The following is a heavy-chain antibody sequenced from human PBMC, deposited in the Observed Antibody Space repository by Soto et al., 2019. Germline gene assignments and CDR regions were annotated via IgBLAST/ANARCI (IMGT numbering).Heavy chain of an antibody. D-gene: IGHD6-19*01. CDR2: MNPNSGNT. V-gene: IGHV1-8*01. CDR3: ASVDSSGWVHIGAFDI. Sequence: QVPLVQSGAEVKKPGASVKVSCKASGYTFTSYDINWVRQATGQGLEWMGWMNPNSGNTGYAQKFQGRVTMTRNTAISTAYMELSSLRSEDTAVYYCASVDSSGWVHIGAFDIWGQGTMVTVSS. J-gene: IGHJ3*02. CDR1: GYTFTSYD.